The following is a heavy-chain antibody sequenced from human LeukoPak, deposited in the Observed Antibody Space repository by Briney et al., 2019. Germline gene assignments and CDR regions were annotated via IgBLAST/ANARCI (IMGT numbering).Heavy chain of an antibody. CDR3: AGERAY. V-gene: IGHV3-66*01. J-gene: IGHJ4*02. Sequence: GGSLRLSCAASGFTVSDNYMTWVRQAPGKGLEWVSVIYSGGSTYYADSVKGRFTVSTDSSKNTLYLQMNSLRAEDTAVYYCAGERAYWGQGTLVTVSP. CDR1: GFTVSDNY. CDR2: IYSGGST.